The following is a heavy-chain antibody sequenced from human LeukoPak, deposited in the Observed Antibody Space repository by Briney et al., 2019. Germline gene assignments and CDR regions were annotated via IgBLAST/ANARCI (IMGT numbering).Heavy chain of an antibody. CDR2: IYYSGST. D-gene: IGHD4-17*01. V-gene: IGHV4-31*03. J-gene: IGHJ4*02. Sequence: NPSETLSLTCTVSGGSISSGGYYWSWIRQHPGKGLEWIGYIYYSGSTYYNPSLKSRVTISVDTSKNQFSLKLSSVTAADTAVYYCARIAIYGDYVDYWGQGTLVTVSS. CDR3: ARIAIYGDYVDY. CDR1: GGSISSGGYY.